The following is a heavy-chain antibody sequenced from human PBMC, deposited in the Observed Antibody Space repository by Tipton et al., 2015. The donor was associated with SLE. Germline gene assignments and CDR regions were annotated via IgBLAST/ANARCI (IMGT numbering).Heavy chain of an antibody. CDR3: ARDFRAVAGRFFYYYMDV. CDR1: GGSFSDYY. J-gene: IGHJ6*03. V-gene: IGHV4-34*10. Sequence: LRLSCAVYGGSFSDYYWSWIRQTPGEGLEWIGEINHTGGTNYNPSLESRVTMSVDTSKNQFSLKLSSVTTADTGVYYCARDFRAVAGRFFYYYMDVWGKGTTVTV. CDR2: INHTGGT. D-gene: IGHD6-13*01.